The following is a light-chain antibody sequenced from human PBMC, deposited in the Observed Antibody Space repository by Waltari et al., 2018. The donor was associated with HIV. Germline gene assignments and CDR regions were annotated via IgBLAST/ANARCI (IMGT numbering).Light chain of an antibody. CDR2: WAS. CDR3: QQYDSTPLT. Sequence: DIVMTQSPDSLAVSLGERATINCKSSQSVLYSSNNKNYLTWYQQEPGKPPKLRISWASSGESGVPDRFRGSGSGTDFTLTISSLQAEDVAVYYCQQYDSTPLTFGPGTKVDIK. J-gene: IGKJ3*01. CDR1: QSVLYSSNNKNY. V-gene: IGKV4-1*01.